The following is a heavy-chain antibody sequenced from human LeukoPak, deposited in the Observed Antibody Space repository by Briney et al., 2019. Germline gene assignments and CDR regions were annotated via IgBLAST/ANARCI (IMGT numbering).Heavy chain of an antibody. V-gene: IGHV3-23*01. J-gene: IGHJ4*02. D-gene: IGHD3-9*01. CDR3: AKFSLRYFDWLIFFDY. CDR2: ISGSGGST. CDR1: GFTFSSYA. Sequence: GGSLRLSCAASGFTFSSYAMSWVRQAPGKGLEWVSAISGSGGSTYYADSVKGRFTISRDNSKNTLYLQMNSLRAEDTAVYYCAKFSLRYFDWLIFFDYWGQGTLVTVSS.